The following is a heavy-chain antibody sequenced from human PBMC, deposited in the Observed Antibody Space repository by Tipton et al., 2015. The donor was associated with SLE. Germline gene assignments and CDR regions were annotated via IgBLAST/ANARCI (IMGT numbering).Heavy chain of an antibody. D-gene: IGHD3-22*01. CDR3: ARYFYDSSGVCLFDL. CDR1: GYSIRNGYY. Sequence: TLSLTCNVSGYSIRNGYYWGWIRQAPGKGLEWTGTIHHSGITYYNPSLKSRVTISVDTSKNQFSLKLRSVTSADTAVYYCARYFYDSSGVCLFDLWGQGTLVTVSS. J-gene: IGHJ4*02. CDR2: IHHSGIT. V-gene: IGHV4-38-2*02.